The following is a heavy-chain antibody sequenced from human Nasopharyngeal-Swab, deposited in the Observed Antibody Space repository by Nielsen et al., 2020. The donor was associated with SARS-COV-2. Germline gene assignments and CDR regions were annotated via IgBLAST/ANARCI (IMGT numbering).Heavy chain of an antibody. CDR2: IIPIFGTA. CDR1: GGTFRTYA. J-gene: IGHJ3*02. CDR3: ARGVVSGSYGSLTDAFEI. Sequence: SVKVSCKASGGTFRTYAISWVRQAPGQGLEWMGGIIPIFGTANYAQKFQGRVTITADGSPSTAYMELSSLRSEDTAVYYCARGVVSGSYGSLTDAFEIWGQGTMVTVSS. D-gene: IGHD1-26*01. V-gene: IGHV1-69*13.